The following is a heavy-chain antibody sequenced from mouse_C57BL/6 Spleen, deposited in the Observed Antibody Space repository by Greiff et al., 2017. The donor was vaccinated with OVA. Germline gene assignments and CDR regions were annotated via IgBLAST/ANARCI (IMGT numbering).Heavy chain of an antibody. Sequence: EVQLQQSGPELVKPGASVKISCKASGYTFTDYYMNWVKQSHGKSLEWIGDINPNNGGTSYNQKFKGKATLTVAKSSSTAYMELSSLTSADSAVYYYERDDYNNYYWYFDDWGPGTTVTVSS. V-gene: IGHV1-26*01. J-gene: IGHJ1*01. CDR2: INPNNGGT. D-gene: IGHD2-5*01. CDR3: ERDDYNNYYWYFDD. CDR1: GYTFTDYY.